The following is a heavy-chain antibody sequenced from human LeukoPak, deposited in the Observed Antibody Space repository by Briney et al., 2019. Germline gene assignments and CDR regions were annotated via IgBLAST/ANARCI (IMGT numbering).Heavy chain of an antibody. J-gene: IGHJ4*02. CDR2: ITGLGGRT. D-gene: IGHD3-22*01. CDR1: GFTFSSYG. Sequence: PGGSLRLSCAASGFTFSSYGMSWVRQVPEKGLEWVSSITGLGGRTYYADSVKGRFSISRDNSKNTLYLQMNSLRAEDTAVYYCAQLSSDDSSGYYWSLFDYWGQGTLVTVSS. CDR3: AQLSSDDSSGYYWSLFDY. V-gene: IGHV3-23*01.